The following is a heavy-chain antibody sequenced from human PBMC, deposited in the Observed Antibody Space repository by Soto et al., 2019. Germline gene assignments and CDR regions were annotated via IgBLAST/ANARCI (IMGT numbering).Heavy chain of an antibody. J-gene: IGHJ3*02. Sequence: PXEFLRLSCAASGFTFSTYSMNWVRQAPGKGLGWVSSISSSSNYIYYADSVKGRFTISRDNAKNSLYLQMNSLRAEDTAVYYCARERFYDASDAFDIWGQGTMVTVSS. V-gene: IGHV3-21*01. CDR2: ISSSSNYI. CDR1: GFTFSTYS. CDR3: ARERFYDASDAFDI. D-gene: IGHD3-22*01.